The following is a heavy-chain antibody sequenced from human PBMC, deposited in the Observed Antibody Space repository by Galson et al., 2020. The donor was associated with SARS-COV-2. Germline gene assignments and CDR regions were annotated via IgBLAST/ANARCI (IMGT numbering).Heavy chain of an antibody. Sequence: SETLSLTCTVSGGSISGSNYYWGWLRQSPGKGLEWIGSIYDNGITYQNPSLKSRVTVSVDTSKNQFSLKLRSVTAADTAVYYCAREVGNRRGYLYWAQGTLVTVSS. J-gene: IGHJ4*02. CDR1: GGSISGSNYY. CDR2: IYDNGIT. V-gene: IGHV4-39*07. D-gene: IGHD3-22*01. CDR3: AREVGNRRGYLY.